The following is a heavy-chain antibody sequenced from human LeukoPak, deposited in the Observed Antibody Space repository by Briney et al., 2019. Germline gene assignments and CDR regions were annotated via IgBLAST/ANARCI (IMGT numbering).Heavy chain of an antibody. CDR3: ARASLKDSYEGFAY. J-gene: IGHJ4*02. D-gene: IGHD3-3*01. Sequence: PAETLSLTCTVSGGSITSYYWSWIRQPPGKGLEWIGYVYYSGSTNYNPSLRRPVTISVATSRHHLSLPFSSVPAPDPAVYYCARASLKDSYEGFAYWGQGSLVTVSS. CDR2: VYYSGST. CDR1: GGSITSYY. V-gene: IGHV4-59*01.